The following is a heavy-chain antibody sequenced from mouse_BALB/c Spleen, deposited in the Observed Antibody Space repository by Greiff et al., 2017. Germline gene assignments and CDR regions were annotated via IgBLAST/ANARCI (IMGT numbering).Heavy chain of an antibody. D-gene: IGHD1-1*01. CDR1: GYSITSDYA. Sequence: ESGPGLVKPSQSLSLTCTVTGYSITSDYAWNWIRQFPGNKLEWMGYISYSGSTSYNPSLKSRISITRDTSKNQFFLQLNSVTTEDTATYYCARSSYYYGSTHFDYWGQGTTLTVSS. J-gene: IGHJ2*01. CDR2: ISYSGST. CDR3: ARSSYYYGSTHFDY. V-gene: IGHV3-2*02.